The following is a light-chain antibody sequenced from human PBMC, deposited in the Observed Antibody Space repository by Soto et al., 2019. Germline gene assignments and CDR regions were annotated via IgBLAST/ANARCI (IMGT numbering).Light chain of an antibody. V-gene: IGLV4-69*01. CDR1: SGHSSYA. J-gene: IGLJ3*02. CDR2: LNSDGSH. Sequence: QLVLTQSPSASASLGASVKRTCTLSSGHSSYAIAWHQQQPEKGPRYLMKLNSDGSHSKGDGIPDRFSGSSSGAERYLTISSLQSEDEADDYGQTWGTGIRVFGGGTKLTVL. CDR3: QTWGTGIRV.